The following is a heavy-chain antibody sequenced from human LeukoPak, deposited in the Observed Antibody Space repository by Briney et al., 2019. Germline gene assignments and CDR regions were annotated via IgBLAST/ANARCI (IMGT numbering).Heavy chain of an antibody. CDR3: VKRASDSSSSGWFDP. V-gene: IGHV3-64D*06. J-gene: IGHJ5*02. Sequence: GGSLRLSCSASGFTFSSYAMHWVRQAPGKGLEYVSAISSNGGGTYYADSVKGRFTISRDNSKNTLYLQMSSLRAEDTAVYYCVKRASDSSSSGWFDPWGQGTLVTVSS. D-gene: IGHD6-6*01. CDR2: ISSNGGGT. CDR1: GFTFSSYA.